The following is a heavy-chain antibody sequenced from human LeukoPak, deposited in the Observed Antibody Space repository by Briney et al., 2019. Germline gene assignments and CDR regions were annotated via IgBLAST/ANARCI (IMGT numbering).Heavy chain of an antibody. Sequence: GASVKVSCKASGYPFTHYAVHWVRQAPGQGLEWMGWISTNTGNPTYAQGFTGRFVFSLDTSVSTAYLQISSLKAEDTAVYYCARAFPYFCSCDSCYSYAFDIWGQGTMVTVSS. CDR2: ISTNTGNP. D-gene: IGHD2-15*01. V-gene: IGHV7-4-1*02. J-gene: IGHJ3*02. CDR3: ARAFPYFCSCDSCYSYAFDI. CDR1: GYPFTHYA.